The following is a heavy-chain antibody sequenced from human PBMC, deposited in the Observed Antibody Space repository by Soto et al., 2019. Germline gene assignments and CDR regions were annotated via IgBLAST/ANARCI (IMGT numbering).Heavy chain of an antibody. CDR1: GYSFTSYW. Sequence: GESLKISCKGSGYSFTSYWIGWVRQMPGKGLEWMGIIYPGDSDTRYSPSFQGQVTISADKSISTAYLQWSSLKASDTAMYYCARTPYSSSWYLEYYYMDVWGKGTKVTVSS. CDR2: IYPGDSDT. CDR3: ARTPYSSSWYLEYYYMDV. V-gene: IGHV5-51*01. D-gene: IGHD6-13*01. J-gene: IGHJ6*03.